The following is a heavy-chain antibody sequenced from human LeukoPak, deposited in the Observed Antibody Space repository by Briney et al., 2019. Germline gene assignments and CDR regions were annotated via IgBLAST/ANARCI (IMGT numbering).Heavy chain of an antibody. J-gene: IGHJ4*02. CDR3: ARALVVVVAASRAFDY. V-gene: IGHV3-23*01. Sequence: GGSLRLSCAASRFTFSSYGMSWVRQAPGKGLEWVSVISGSGYSTYYADSVKGRFTISRDNSKNTLYLQMNSLRAEDTAVYYCARALVVVVAASRAFDYWGQGTLVTVSS. CDR1: RFTFSSYG. CDR2: ISGSGYST. D-gene: IGHD2-15*01.